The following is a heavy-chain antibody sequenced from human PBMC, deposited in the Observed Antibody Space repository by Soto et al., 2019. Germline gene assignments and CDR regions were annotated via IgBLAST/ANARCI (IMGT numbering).Heavy chain of an antibody. V-gene: IGHV1-46*01. CDR2: INPSGGST. Sequence: QVQLVQSGAEVKKPGASVKVSCKASGYTFTSYYMHWVRQAPGQGLEWMGIINPSGGSTSYAQKFQGRVTMTRDTSTSTVYIELSSLRSEDTAVYYCAHLWSGYYSDYWGQGTLVTVSS. CDR1: GYTFTSYY. J-gene: IGHJ4*02. CDR3: AHLWSGYYSDY. D-gene: IGHD3-3*01.